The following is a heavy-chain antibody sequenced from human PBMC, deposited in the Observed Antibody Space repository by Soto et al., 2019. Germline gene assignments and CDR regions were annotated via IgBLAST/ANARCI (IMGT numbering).Heavy chain of an antibody. CDR1: GFTFSSYA. CDR2: ISGSGGST. Sequence: EGQMLESGGGLVQPGGSLRLSCAASGFTFSSYALTWDRQTAGKGLEWVSSISGSGGSTYYADSVKRRFTNSRDNSKNTLYLQMNSPRAEDSAVYYCAKGLGHCSGGSRSLSHFAYRGQGTLVTVSS. J-gene: IGHJ4*02. D-gene: IGHD2-15*01. V-gene: IGHV3-23*01. CDR3: AKGLGHCSGGSRSLSHFAY.